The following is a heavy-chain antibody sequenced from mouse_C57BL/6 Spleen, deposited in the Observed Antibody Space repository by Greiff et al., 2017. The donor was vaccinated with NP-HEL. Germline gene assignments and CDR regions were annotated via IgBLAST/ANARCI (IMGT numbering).Heavy chain of an antibody. CDR1: GYTFTSYG. J-gene: IGHJ2*01. D-gene: IGHD1-1*01. CDR2: IYPRSGNT. Sequence: VQVVESGAELARPGASVKLSCKASGYTFTSYGISWVKQRTGQGLEWIGEIYPRSGNTYYNEKFKGKATLTADKSSSTAYMELRSLTSEDSAVYFCASRSPTVVAKDYFDYWGQGTTLTVSS. V-gene: IGHV1-81*01. CDR3: ASRSPTVVAKDYFDY.